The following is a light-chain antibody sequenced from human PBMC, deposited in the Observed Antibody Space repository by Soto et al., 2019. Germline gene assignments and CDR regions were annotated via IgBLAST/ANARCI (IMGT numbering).Light chain of an antibody. CDR2: LGS. J-gene: IGKJ5*01. V-gene: IGKV2-28*01. CDR1: QSLLHSNGNSY. Sequence: EIVMTQSPLSLSVTPGESASISCRSSQSLLHSNGNSYFDWYLQKPGQSPQLLIYLGSNRASGVPARFSGSGSGTDFTLKISRVEADDFRVYYCMQALQTPLTFGQGTLLEIK. CDR3: MQALQTPLT.